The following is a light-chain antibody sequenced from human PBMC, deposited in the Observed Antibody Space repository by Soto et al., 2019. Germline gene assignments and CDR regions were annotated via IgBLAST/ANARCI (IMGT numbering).Light chain of an antibody. CDR2: GAS. CDR3: QQYNNWPPSYT. V-gene: IGKV3-15*01. Sequence: EIVMTQSPATLSVSPGERATLSCRASQSVSSNLAWYQQKPGQAPRLLIYGASTRATGIPARFSGSGSGTEFTLTISSLQSEEFAFYYCQQYNNWPPSYTFGQGTKLEIK. J-gene: IGKJ2*01. CDR1: QSVSSN.